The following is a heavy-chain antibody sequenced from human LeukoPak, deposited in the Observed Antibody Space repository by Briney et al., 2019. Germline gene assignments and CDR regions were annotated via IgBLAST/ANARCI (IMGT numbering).Heavy chain of an antibody. J-gene: IGHJ4*02. D-gene: IGHD3-10*01. CDR3: AKLAKYFYGSETFYFFEH. CDR2: ISGSGGST. V-gene: IGHV3-23*01. Sequence: GGSLRLSCAASGFTFSSYAMSWVRQAPGKGLEWVSAISGSGGSTYYADSMKGRFTISRDNGKNSLYLQMNSLRVEDTAVYYCAKLAKYFYGSETFYFFEHWGQGTPVTASS. CDR1: GFTFSSYA.